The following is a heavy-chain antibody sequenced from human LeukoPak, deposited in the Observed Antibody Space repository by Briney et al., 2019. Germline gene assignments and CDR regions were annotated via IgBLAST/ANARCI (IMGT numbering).Heavy chain of an antibody. CDR2: ISNDGIGE. CDR1: GLPLSTFI. CDR3: ATEFHSSGYAGTFDC. J-gene: IGHJ4*02. Sequence: QSGGSLRLSCAASGLPLSTFIIHWVRQAPGKGLEWVAAISNDGIGEFYVDSVKGRFTIYRDNSKNTLHLQIDSLRLEDTAVYHCATEFHSSGYAGTFDCWGPGTLVTVSS. D-gene: IGHD3-22*01. V-gene: IGHV3-30*04.